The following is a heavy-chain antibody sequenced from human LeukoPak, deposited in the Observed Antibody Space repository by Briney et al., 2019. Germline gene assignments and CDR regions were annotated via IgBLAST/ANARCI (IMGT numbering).Heavy chain of an antibody. CDR2: ISGSGGST. Sequence: GGSLRLCCAASGFTFSSYAMSWVRQAPGKGLEWVSAISGSGGSTYYADSVKGRFTISRDNSKNTLYLQMNSLRAEDAAVYYCARDYSFQRGIWLDPWGQGTLVTVSS. J-gene: IGHJ5*02. CDR3: ARDYSFQRGIWLDP. V-gene: IGHV3-23*01. D-gene: IGHD2-21*01. CDR1: GFTFSSYA.